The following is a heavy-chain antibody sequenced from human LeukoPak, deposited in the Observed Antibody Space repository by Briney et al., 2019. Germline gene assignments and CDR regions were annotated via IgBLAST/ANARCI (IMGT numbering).Heavy chain of an antibody. CDR2: ISGSGGST. D-gene: IGHD3-3*01. J-gene: IGHJ6*02. Sequence: PGGSLRLSCVASGFTFSTYAMSWVRQAPGKGLEWVSAISGSGGSTYYADSVKGRFTISRDNSKNTLYLQMNSLRAEDTAVYYCAANYDFWSGYPYYYYGMDVWGQGTTVSVSS. CDR1: GFTFSTYA. V-gene: IGHV3-23*01. CDR3: AANYDFWSGYPYYYYGMDV.